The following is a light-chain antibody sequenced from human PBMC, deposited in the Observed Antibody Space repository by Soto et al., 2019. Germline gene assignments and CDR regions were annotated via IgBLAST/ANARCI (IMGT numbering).Light chain of an antibody. CDR3: QQYGSSPLT. CDR2: GAS. CDR1: QSVRTY. Sequence: IVLTQSPFTLSLSPGERATLSCRASQSVRTYLAWYQVKPGQAPRLLIYGASSRATGIPDRFSGSGSGTDFTLTISRLEPEDFAVYYCQQYGSSPLTFGGGTKVDIK. V-gene: IGKV3-20*01. J-gene: IGKJ4*01.